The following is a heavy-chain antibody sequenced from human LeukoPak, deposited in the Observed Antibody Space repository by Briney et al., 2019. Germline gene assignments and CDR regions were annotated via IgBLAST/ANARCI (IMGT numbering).Heavy chain of an antibody. CDR2: ISWNSGGI. CDR1: GFTFDDYA. CDR3: ARGHYGSGSYPDY. V-gene: IGHV3-9*01. D-gene: IGHD3-10*01. J-gene: IGHJ4*02. Sequence: PGGSLRLSCAASGFTFDDYAMHWVRQAPGKGLEWVSGISWNSGGIGYADSVKGRFTISRDNAKNSLYLQMNSLRAEDTALYYCARGHYGSGSYPDYWGQGTLVTVSS.